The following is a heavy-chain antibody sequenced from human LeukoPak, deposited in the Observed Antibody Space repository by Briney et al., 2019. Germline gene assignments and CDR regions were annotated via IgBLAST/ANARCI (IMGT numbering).Heavy chain of an antibody. CDR1: GFTVSSNY. CDR2: IYSGGST. D-gene: IGHD3-22*01. Sequence: GGSLRLSCAASGFTVSSNYMSWVRQAPGKGLEWVSVIYSGGSTYYADSVKGRFTISRDNSKNTLYLQMNSLRAEDTAVYYCARDVYDSSGYYFGAFDIWGQGTMVTVSS. CDR3: ARDVYDSSGYYFGAFDI. J-gene: IGHJ3*02. V-gene: IGHV3-66*01.